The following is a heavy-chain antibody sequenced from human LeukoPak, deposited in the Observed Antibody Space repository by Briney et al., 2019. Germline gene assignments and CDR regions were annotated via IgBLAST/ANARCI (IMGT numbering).Heavy chain of an antibody. V-gene: IGHV3-74*01. CDR2: IKTDGSTT. D-gene: IGHD3-16*01. CDR3: ARGGGLDV. J-gene: IGHJ6*02. CDR1: GFTFSSSW. Sequence: GGSLRLSCAVSGFTFSSSWMHWVRQAPGKGLVWVSHIKTDGSTTAYADSVKGRFTISRDNAKNSLYLQMSNLRAEDTAVYFCARGGGLDVWGQGATVTVSS.